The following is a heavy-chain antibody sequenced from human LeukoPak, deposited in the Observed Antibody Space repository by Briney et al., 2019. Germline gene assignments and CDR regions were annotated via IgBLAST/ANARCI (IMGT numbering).Heavy chain of an antibody. CDR2: IYHSGST. J-gene: IGHJ4*02. CDR1: GYSISSGYY. D-gene: IGHD6-19*01. CDR3: ARIAVAALDY. V-gene: IGHV4-38-2*02. Sequence: PETLSLTCTVSGYSISSGYYWGWIRQPPGKGLEWIGSIYHSGSTYYNPSLKSRVTISVDTSKNQFSLKLSSVTAADTAVYYCARIAVAALDYWGQGTLVTVSS.